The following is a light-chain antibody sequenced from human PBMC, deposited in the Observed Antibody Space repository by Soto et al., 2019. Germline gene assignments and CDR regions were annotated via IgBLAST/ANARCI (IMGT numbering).Light chain of an antibody. Sequence: QSALTQPPSASGSPGQSVAISCTGTSSDVGGYNYVSWYQQHPGKAPELMIYEVNKRPSGVPDRFSGSKSGNTASLPVSGLQAEDEADYYCSSYAGSSNVFGAGTKVT. CDR3: SSYAGSSNV. V-gene: IGLV2-8*01. CDR2: EVN. J-gene: IGLJ1*01. CDR1: SSDVGGYNY.